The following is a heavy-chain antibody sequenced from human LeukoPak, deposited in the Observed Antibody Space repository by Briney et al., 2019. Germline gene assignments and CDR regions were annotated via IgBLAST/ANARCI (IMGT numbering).Heavy chain of an antibody. J-gene: IGHJ4*02. CDR3: ARDHDILGGTTMDY. V-gene: IGHV1-69*05. CDR2: IIPIFGTA. Sequence: SVKVSCKASGGTFSSYAISWVRQAPGQGLEWMGGIIPIFGTANYAQKFQGRVTITTDESTSTAYMELSSLRSEDTAVYYCARDHDILGGTTMDYWGQGTLVTVSS. D-gene: IGHD1-26*01. CDR1: GGTFSSYA.